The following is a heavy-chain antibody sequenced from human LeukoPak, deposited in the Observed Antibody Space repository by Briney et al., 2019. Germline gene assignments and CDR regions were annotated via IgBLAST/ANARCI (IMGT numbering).Heavy chain of an antibody. D-gene: IGHD6-13*01. V-gene: IGHV3-30*14. Sequence: GRSLRLSCAASGFTFSSYAMHWVRQAPGKGLEWVAVISYDGSNKYYADSVKGRFTISRDNSKNTLYLQMNSLRAEDTAVYYCATNIAAAVAFDIWGQGTMVTVSS. CDR1: GFTFSSYA. CDR2: ISYDGSNK. CDR3: ATNIAAAVAFDI. J-gene: IGHJ3*02.